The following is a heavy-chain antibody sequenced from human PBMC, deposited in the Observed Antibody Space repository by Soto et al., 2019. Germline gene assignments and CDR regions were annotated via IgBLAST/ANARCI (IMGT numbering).Heavy chain of an antibody. J-gene: IGHJ6*02. D-gene: IGHD6-6*01. CDR3: AGAKYSSTSVWGSGMDV. CDR2: ISWNSGII. Sequence: EVQLVESGGGLVQPDRSLRLSCAASGFSFEDYAMHWVRQAPGKGLEWVSGISWNSGIIGYADSVKGRFTISRDNAKNSLYLQMNSLRAEDTAFYYCAGAKYSSTSVWGSGMDVWGQGTTVTVSS. CDR1: GFSFEDYA. V-gene: IGHV3-9*01.